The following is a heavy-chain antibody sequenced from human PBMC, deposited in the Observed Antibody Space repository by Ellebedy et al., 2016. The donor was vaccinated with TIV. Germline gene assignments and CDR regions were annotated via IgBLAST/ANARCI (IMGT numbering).Heavy chain of an antibody. D-gene: IGHD1-26*01. CDR1: GYTFTGYY. J-gene: IGHJ4*02. Sequence: ASVKVSXKASGYTFTGYYMHWVRQAPGQGLEWMGWINPNSGGTNYAQKFQGRVTMTRDTSISTAYMELSRLRSDDTAVYYCARGWRRYSGSYPDYWGQGTLVTVSS. CDR2: INPNSGGT. V-gene: IGHV1-2*02. CDR3: ARGWRRYSGSYPDY.